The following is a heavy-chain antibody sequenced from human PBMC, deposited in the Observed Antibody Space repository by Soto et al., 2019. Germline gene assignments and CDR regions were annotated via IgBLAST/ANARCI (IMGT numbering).Heavy chain of an antibody. CDR2: ISAYNGNT. J-gene: IGHJ4*02. V-gene: IGHV1-18*04. CDR3: ARPRGGYSYGHYFDY. D-gene: IGHD5-18*01. Sequence: ASVKVSCKASGYTFTSYGISWVRQAPGQGLEWMGWISAYNGNTNYAQKLQGRVTMTTDTSTSTAYMELRSLRSDDTAVYYCARPRGGYSYGHYFDYWGQGTLVTVSS. CDR1: GYTFTSYG.